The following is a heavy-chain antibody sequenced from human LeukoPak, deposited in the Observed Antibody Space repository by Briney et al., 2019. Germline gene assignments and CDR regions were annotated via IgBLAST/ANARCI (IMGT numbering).Heavy chain of an antibody. Sequence: GASVKVSCKASGYTFTGYYMHWVRQAPGQGLEWMGWINPNSGGTNYAQKFQGRVTMTSDTSISTAYMELSRLRSDDTAVCYCARDPQWLVHYFDYWGQGTLVTVSS. D-gene: IGHD6-19*01. V-gene: IGHV1-2*02. CDR3: ARDPQWLVHYFDY. CDR2: INPNSGGT. CDR1: GYTFTGYY. J-gene: IGHJ4*02.